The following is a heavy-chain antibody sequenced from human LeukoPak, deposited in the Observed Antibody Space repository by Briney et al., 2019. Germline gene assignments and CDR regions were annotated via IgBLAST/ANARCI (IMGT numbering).Heavy chain of an antibody. V-gene: IGHV3-30-3*01. J-gene: IGHJ4*02. D-gene: IGHD3-22*01. Sequence: GGSLRLSCAASGFTFSSYAMHGVRQAPGKGLEWVAVISYDGSNKYYADSVKGRFTISRDNSKNTLYLQMNSLRAEDTAVYYCAREGGSGYYFDCWGQGTLVTVSS. CDR3: AREGGSGYYFDC. CDR1: GFTFSSYA. CDR2: ISYDGSNK.